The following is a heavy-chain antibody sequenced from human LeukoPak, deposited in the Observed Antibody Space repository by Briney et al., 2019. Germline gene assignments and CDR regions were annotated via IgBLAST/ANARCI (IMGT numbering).Heavy chain of an antibody. CDR3: AKESGKFDY. CDR1: GLPIADFA. V-gene: IGHV3-43*02. Sequence: GGSLRLSCVASGLPIADFAMHWVRQAPGKGLEWVSLISGDSVSTFYADSVKGRFSISRDYSKKSLYLEMNSLRTEDAAMYYCAKESGKFDYWGQGTLVAVSS. J-gene: IGHJ4*02. CDR2: ISGDSVST.